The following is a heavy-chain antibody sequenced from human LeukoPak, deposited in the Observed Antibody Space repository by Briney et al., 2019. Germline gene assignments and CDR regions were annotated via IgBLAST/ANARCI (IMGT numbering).Heavy chain of an antibody. CDR2: IYHSGST. CDR1: GGSISSSNW. V-gene: IGHV4-4*02. D-gene: IGHD3-16*01. Sequence: SETLSLTCTVSGGSISSSNWWSWVRQPPGKGLEWIGEIYHSGSTNYNPSLKSRLTMSVDKSKNQLSLKLNSVTAADTAMYYCAKDLTYTDTGGIDPWGQGTLVTVSS. J-gene: IGHJ5*02. CDR3: AKDLTYTDTGGIDP.